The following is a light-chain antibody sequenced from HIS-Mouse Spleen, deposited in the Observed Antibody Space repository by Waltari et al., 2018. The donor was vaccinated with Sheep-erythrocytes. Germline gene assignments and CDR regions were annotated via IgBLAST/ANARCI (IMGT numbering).Light chain of an antibody. J-gene: IGKJ4*01. CDR3: QKYNSAPLT. Sequence: DIQMTQYPSSLSASVGDRVTITCRASQGISNYLAWYQQKPGKVHKLLIYSASTWQSGFPSRFSGSGSGTDFTLTISSLQPEDVATYYCQKYNSAPLTFGGGTKVEIK. CDR1: QGISNY. V-gene: IGKV1-27*01. CDR2: SAS.